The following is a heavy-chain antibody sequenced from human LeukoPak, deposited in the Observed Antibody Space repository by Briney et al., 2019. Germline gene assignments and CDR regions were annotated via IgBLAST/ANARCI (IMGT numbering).Heavy chain of an antibody. V-gene: IGHV3-7*01. Sequence: PGGSLRLSCAASGFTFSSYSMNWVRQAPGKGLEWVASIKHDGSEKYYVDSVRGRFTISRDNTMNSPYLQMSSLRAEDTAVYYCATDRGWRTSGYYLYYFEYWGQGTLVTFSS. CDR1: GFTFSSYS. CDR2: IKHDGSEK. D-gene: IGHD3-3*01. CDR3: ATDRGWRTSGYYLYYFEY. J-gene: IGHJ4*02.